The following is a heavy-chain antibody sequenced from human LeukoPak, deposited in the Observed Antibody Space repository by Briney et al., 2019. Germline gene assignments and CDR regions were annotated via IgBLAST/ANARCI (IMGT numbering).Heavy chain of an antibody. Sequence: GVSLRLSCATSGFTFTDYYMSWIRQAPGKGLEWVSYVSVSGTTMYYADSVKGRFTLSRDNAKNSLSLQMNSLKPEDTALYYCAKGPGLGAGKRYLDLWGRGTLVIVSS. CDR3: AKGPGLGAGKRYLDL. CDR2: VSVSGTTM. D-gene: IGHD6-13*01. V-gene: IGHV3-11*01. CDR1: GFTFTDYY. J-gene: IGHJ2*01.